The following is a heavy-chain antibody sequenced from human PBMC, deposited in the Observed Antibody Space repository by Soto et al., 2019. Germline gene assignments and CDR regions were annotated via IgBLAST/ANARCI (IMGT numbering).Heavy chain of an antibody. Sequence: GGSLRLSCAASGFTFSSYAMHWVRQAPGKGLEWVAVISYDGSNKYYADSVKGRFTISRDNSKNTLYLQMNSLRAEDTAVYYCARVRYCSSTSCYIQGLYYYYYGMDVWGQGTTVTVSS. CDR1: GFTFSSYA. CDR3: ARVRYCSSTSCYIQGLYYYYYGMDV. D-gene: IGHD2-2*01. J-gene: IGHJ6*02. CDR2: ISYDGSNK. V-gene: IGHV3-30-3*01.